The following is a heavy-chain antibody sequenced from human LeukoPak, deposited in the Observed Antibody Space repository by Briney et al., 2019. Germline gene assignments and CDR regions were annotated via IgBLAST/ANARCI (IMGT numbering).Heavy chain of an antibody. CDR3: ARVGWGYSNDAFDI. CDR1: GYTFTGYY. D-gene: IGHD3-16*01. Sequence: GASVKVSCKASGYTFTGYYMHWVRQAPGQGLEWMGRINPNGGGTNYARKFQGRVTMTRDTSISTAYMELSRLRSDDTAVYYCARVGWGYSNDAFDIWGQGTMVTVSS. J-gene: IGHJ3*02. V-gene: IGHV1-2*06. CDR2: INPNGGGT.